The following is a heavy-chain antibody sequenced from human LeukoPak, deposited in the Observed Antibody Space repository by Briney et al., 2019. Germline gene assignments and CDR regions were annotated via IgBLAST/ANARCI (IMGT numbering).Heavy chain of an antibody. D-gene: IGHD1-7*01. V-gene: IGHV3-23*01. J-gene: IGHJ3*02. Sequence: GGSLRLSCAASGFTFSNYAMSWVRQAPGKGLEWVEEMSGSGDNTYYADSVKGRFTISRDNSKNKLYLQMNSLRAEDTAVYYCAKETGTTKGAIDIWGQGTMVTVSS. CDR3: AKETGTTKGAIDI. CDR1: GFTFSNYA. CDR2: MSGSGDNT.